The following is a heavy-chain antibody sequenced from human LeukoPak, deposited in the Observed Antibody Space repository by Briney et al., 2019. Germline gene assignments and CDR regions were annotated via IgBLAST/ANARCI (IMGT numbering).Heavy chain of an antibody. Sequence: SETLSLTCTVSGGSISSSSYYWGWIRQPPGKGLEWIGYMYYSGSTSYNPSLKSRVTISLDTSENQFSLKLSSVTAADTAVYYCAREANSPTARYWYFDLWGRGTLVTVSS. V-gene: IGHV4-61*05. D-gene: IGHD4-23*01. J-gene: IGHJ2*01. CDR1: GGSISSSSYY. CDR2: MYYSGST. CDR3: AREANSPTARYWYFDL.